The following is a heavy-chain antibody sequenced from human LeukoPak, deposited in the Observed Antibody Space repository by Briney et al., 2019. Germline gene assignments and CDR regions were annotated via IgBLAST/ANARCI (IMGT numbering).Heavy chain of an antibody. CDR3: ASLALGYCSSTSCRRFGGLAQLNGFDP. J-gene: IGHJ5*02. CDR1: GGTFSSYA. V-gene: IGHV1-69*05. CDR2: IIPIFGTA. D-gene: IGHD2-2*01. Sequence: ASVKVSCKASGGTFSSYAISWVRQAPGQGLEWMGGIIPIFGTANYAQKFQGRVTITTDESTSTAYMELSSLRSEDTAVYYCASLALGYCSSTSCRRFGGLAQLNGFDPWGQGTLVTVSS.